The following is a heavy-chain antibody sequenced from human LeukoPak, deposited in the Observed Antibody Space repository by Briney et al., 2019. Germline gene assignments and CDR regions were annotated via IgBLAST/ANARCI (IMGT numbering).Heavy chain of an antibody. D-gene: IGHD5-12*01. CDR1: GDSVSSYY. CDR2: ISTSGSA. J-gene: IGHJ4*02. CDR3: TGESYRTSFLFDL. Sequence: SETLSLTCTVSGDSVSSYYWSWIRQPAGNRLEWIGRISTSGSARYNPSLKSRLTLSIDTSKNQISLNVKSVTAADTAVYYCTGESYRTSFLFDLWGQGTLVTVSS. V-gene: IGHV4-4*07.